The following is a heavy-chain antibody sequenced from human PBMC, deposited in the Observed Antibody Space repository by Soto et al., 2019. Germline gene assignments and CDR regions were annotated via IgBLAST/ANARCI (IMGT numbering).Heavy chain of an antibody. V-gene: IGHV3-33*01. CDR1: GFTFSSYG. D-gene: IGHD3-22*01. CDR2: IWDDGSNK. CDR3: ARDGHYYDSSGYSQNYYYGMHV. J-gene: IGHJ6*02. Sequence: QVQLVESGGGVVQPGRSLRLSCAASGFTFSSYGMHWVRQAPGKGLEWVAVIWDDGSNKYYADSVKGRFTISRENSKNTRYLQMNSLRAEDTAVYYCARDGHYYDSSGYSQNYYYGMHVWGQGTTVTVSS.